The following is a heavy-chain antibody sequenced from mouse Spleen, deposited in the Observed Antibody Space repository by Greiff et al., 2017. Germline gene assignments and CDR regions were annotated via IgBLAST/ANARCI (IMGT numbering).Heavy chain of an antibody. CDR2: IDPSDSYT. Sequence: VQLQQPGAELVRPGTSVKLSCKASGYTFTSYWMHWVKQRPGQGLEWIGVIDPSDSYTNYNQKFKGKATITADTSSNTAYLQLSSLTSEDTAVYYCARSDGNSYFDYWGQGTTLTVSS. V-gene: IGHV1-59*01. CDR1: GYTFTSYW. J-gene: IGHJ2*01. CDR3: ARSDGNSYFDY. D-gene: IGHD2-1*01.